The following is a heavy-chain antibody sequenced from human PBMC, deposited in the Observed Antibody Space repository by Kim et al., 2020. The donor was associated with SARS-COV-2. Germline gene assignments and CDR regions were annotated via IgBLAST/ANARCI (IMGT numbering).Heavy chain of an antibody. D-gene: IGHD3-22*01. J-gene: IGHJ3*02. Sequence: SLKSRVTISVEQAKNQFSLKLSSVTAADTAVYYCARGTTMIVVVPDAFDIWGQGRMVTVSS. CDR3: ARGTTMIVVVPDAFDI. V-gene: IGHV4-4*02.